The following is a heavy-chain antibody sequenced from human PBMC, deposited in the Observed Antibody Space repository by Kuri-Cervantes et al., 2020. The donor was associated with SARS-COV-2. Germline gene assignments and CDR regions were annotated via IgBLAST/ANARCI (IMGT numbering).Heavy chain of an antibody. CDR1: GFTVSSNY. J-gene: IGHJ6*02. V-gene: IGHV3-53*05. CDR2: IYSGGST. D-gene: IGHD3-22*01. CDR3: AKDNLGWDYNNRGMDA. Sequence: EYLKISCAASGFTVSSNYMRWVRQAPGKGLEWVSVIYSGGSTYYADSVKGRFTISRDNSKNTLYLQMNSLRPEDTAVYYCAKDNLGWDYNNRGMDAWGQGTTVTVSS.